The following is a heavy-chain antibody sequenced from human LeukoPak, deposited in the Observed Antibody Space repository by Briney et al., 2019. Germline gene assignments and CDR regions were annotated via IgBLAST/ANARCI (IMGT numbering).Heavy chain of an antibody. J-gene: IGHJ3*02. CDR2: FDPEDGET. D-gene: IGHD6-19*01. Sequence: ASVKVSCKVSGYTLTELSMHWVRQAPGKGLEWMGGFDPEDGETIYAQKFQGRVTMTEDTSTDTAYMELSSPRSEDTAVYYCATVLYSSGWYKGRGAFDIWGQGTTVTVSS. CDR1: GYTLTELS. V-gene: IGHV1-24*01. CDR3: ATVLYSSGWYKGRGAFDI.